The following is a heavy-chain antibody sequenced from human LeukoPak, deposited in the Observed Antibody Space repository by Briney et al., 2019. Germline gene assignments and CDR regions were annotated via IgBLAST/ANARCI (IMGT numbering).Heavy chain of an antibody. D-gene: IGHD6-13*01. CDR2: IIPIFGTA. CDR1: GGTFSNYA. CDR3: ASEPPAGRSTWSGGYFDY. J-gene: IGHJ4*02. Sequence: SVKVSCKASGGTFSNYAISWVRQAPGQGLEWMGGIIPIFGTANYAQKFQGRVTITADESTSIVYMELSSLRSEDTAVYYCASEPPAGRSTWSGGYFDYWGQGTLVTVSS. V-gene: IGHV1-69*01.